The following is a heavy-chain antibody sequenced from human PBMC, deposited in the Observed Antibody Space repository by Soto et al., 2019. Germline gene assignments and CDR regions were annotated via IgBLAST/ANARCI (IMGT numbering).Heavy chain of an antibody. J-gene: IGHJ6*02. D-gene: IGHD3-3*01. CDR1: CGSVISGSYC. CDR3: AREGEDGFWSGYYPSYYYGMDV. CDR2: IYYSGST. Sequence: ASETLSLTCTVSCGSVISGSYCRSWIRQPPGKGLEWIGYIYYSGSTNYNPSLKSRVTISVDTSKNQFSLKLSSVTAADTAVYYCAREGEDGFWSGYYPSYYYGMDVWGQGTTVTVSS. V-gene: IGHV4-61*01.